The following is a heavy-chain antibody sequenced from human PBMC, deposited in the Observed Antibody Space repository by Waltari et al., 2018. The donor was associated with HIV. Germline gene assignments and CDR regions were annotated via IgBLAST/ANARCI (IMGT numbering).Heavy chain of an antibody. CDR2: IYTSGST. Sequence: QVQLQESGPGLVKPSQTLSLTCTVSGGSISSGSYYWSWIRQPAGKGLEWIGRIYTSGSTNYSPALKSRVTISVDTSKNQFSRKLSSVTAADTAVYYCARVGSTTGTGTSWGQGTLVTVSS. J-gene: IGHJ4*02. CDR3: ARVGSTTGTGTS. V-gene: IGHV4-61*02. CDR1: GGSISSGSYY. D-gene: IGHD1-7*01.